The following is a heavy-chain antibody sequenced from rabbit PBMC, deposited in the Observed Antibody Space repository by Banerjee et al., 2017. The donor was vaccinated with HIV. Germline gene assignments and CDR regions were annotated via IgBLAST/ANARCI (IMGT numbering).Heavy chain of an antibody. V-gene: IGHV1S45*01. CDR3: ARRGGDADDGGHSYVIGL. CDR2: IVVAKGNT. D-gene: IGHD6-1*01. Sequence: QEQLKETGGGLVQPGESLTLSCKVSGFSLSSNDMSWVRQAPGKGLERIGVIVVAKGNTYYASWVKGRFTISKTSSTTVTLQMTSLTAADTATYFCARRGGDADDGGHSYVIGLWGPGTLVTVS. CDR1: GFSLSSNDM. J-gene: IGHJ4*01.